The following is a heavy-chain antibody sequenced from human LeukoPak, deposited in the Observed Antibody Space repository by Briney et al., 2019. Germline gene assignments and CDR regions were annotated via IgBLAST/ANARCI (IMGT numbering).Heavy chain of an antibody. CDR1: GFTFSSYG. J-gene: IGHJ6*02. V-gene: IGHV3-30*03. CDR3: VRVRAGYCTSTSCYTGMDV. D-gene: IGHD2-2*01. CDR2: ISYDGSNE. Sequence: PGGSLRLSCAASGFTFSSYGMHWVRQAPGKGLEWVALISYDGSNEYYADSVRGRFTISRDNSKFTLYMQMNSLRAEDTAVYYCVRVRAGYCTSTSCYTGMDVWGQGTTVTVSS.